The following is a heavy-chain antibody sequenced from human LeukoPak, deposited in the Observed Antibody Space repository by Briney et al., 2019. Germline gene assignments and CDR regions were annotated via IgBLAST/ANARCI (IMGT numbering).Heavy chain of an antibody. J-gene: IGHJ6*03. D-gene: IGHD7-27*01. CDR2: IYSTGRT. V-gene: IGHV4-59*12. CDR1: GGSISSYY. Sequence: SETLSLTCTVSGGSISSYYWSWIRQPPGKGLEWIGHIYSTGRTTYNPSLESQVTMSIDTSKNQFSLRLNSVTAADTAMYYCARVTWGTFNYMDVWGKGTTVTVSS. CDR3: ARVTWGTFNYMDV.